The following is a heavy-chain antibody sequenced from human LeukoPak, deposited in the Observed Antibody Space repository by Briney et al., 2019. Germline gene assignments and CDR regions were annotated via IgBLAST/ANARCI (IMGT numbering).Heavy chain of an antibody. CDR3: ARPGASSPGNWFAS. CDR1: GYTFTNHA. J-gene: IGHJ5*01. D-gene: IGHD6-13*01. Sequence: ASVKVSCKASGYTFTNHAMHWVRQAPGQGLEWMGWIDTANGNTEYLQKFQGRVTITRDTSARIVYVELSSLRFEDTAVYYCARPGASSPGNWFASWGQGTLVTVSS. V-gene: IGHV1-3*04. CDR2: IDTANGNT.